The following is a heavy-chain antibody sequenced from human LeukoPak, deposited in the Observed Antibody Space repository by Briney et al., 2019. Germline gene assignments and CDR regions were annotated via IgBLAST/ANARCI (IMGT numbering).Heavy chain of an antibody. J-gene: IGHJ4*02. CDR1: GFTFSSYG. CDR3: AKDHVRFPPYQLLSH. V-gene: IGHV3-30*18. Sequence: GRSLRLSCAASGFTFSSYGMHWVRQAPGKGLEWVAVISYDGSNKYYADSVKGRFTISRDNSKNTLYLQMNSLRAKDTAVYYCAKDHVRFPPYQLLSHWGQGTLVTVSS. D-gene: IGHD2-2*01. CDR2: ISYDGSNK.